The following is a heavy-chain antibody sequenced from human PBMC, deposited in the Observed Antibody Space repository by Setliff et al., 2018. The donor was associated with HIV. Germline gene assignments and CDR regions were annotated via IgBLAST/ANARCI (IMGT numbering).Heavy chain of an antibody. CDR1: GGSISSYY. CDR3: ARAGGSGAFDI. D-gene: IGHD3-16*01. Sequence: KASETLSLTCTVSGGSISSYYWSWIRQPPGKGLEWIGYIYYSGSTNYNPSLKSRVTISVDTSKNQFSLELSSVTAADTAVYYCARAGGSGAFDIWGQGTMVTVS. J-gene: IGHJ3*02. V-gene: IGHV4-59*01. CDR2: IYYSGST.